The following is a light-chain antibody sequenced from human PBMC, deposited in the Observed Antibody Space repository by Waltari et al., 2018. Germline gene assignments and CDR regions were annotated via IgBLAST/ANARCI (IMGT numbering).Light chain of an antibody. Sequence: QAGLTQPPSVSKGLRQTATLTCTGTRDNVGYPGAAWLQQHQGQPPKLLFYSNNDRPAGISERFSASTSGNTASLTITGLQPEDEADYYCSAWDNSLVVVVFGGGTKLTVL. V-gene: IGLV10-54*04. CDR2: SNN. J-gene: IGLJ3*02. CDR3: SAWDNSLVVVV. CDR1: RDNVGYPG.